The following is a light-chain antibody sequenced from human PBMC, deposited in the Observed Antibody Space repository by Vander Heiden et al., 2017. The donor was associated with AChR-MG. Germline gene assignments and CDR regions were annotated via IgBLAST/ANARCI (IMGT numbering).Light chain of an antibody. CDR2: KAS. CDR1: QSISSW. CDR3: QQYNDYPST. J-gene: IGKJ1*01. Sequence: DIQMTQSPSTLSASVGDRVTISCRASQSISSWLAWYQQTPEDAPRLLMYKASSLESGVPSRFSGSGSGTKFTLTISSLQPDDFATYYCQQYNDYPSTFGQGTKVEIK. V-gene: IGKV1-5*03.